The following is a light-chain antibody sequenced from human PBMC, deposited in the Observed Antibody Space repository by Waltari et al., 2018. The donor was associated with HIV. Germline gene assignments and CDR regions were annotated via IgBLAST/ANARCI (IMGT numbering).Light chain of an antibody. Sequence: QSALTQPRSVSGSPGQSVTISCTVTSSDVGGYNYVSWYQQNPGKAPKFIIYDVTKRPSGVPDRFSGSKSGNTASLTISGLQAEDEADYYCCSYAGNYPVLFGGGTKLTVL. J-gene: IGLJ3*02. V-gene: IGLV2-11*01. CDR2: DVT. CDR1: SSDVGGYNY. CDR3: CSYAGNYPVL.